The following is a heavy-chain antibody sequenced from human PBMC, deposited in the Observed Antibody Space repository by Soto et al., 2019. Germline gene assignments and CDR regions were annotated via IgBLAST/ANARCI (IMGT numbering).Heavy chain of an antibody. CDR2: ISGSGGST. CDR1: GFTFSSYA. CDR3: AKDEAPIWFGELSNFDY. D-gene: IGHD3-10*01. Sequence: SGGSLRLSCAASGFTFSSYAMSWVRQAPGKGLEWVSAISGSGGSTYYADSVKGRFTISRDNSKNTLYLQMNSLRAEDTAVYYCAKDEAPIWFGELSNFDYWGQGTLVTVSS. J-gene: IGHJ4*02. V-gene: IGHV3-23*01.